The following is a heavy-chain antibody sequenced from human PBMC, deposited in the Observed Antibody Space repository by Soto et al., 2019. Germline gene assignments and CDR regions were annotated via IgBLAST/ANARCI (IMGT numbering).Heavy chain of an antibody. CDR2: ISGSGGST. Sequence: GGSLRLSCAASGFTFSSSAMSWVRQAPGKGLEWVSAISGSGGSTYYADSVKGRFTISRDNSKNTLYLQMNRLRAEDAAVYYCAKDRDLNCSGGSGYSPRAYWGQGTLVTVYS. CDR1: GFTFSSSA. D-gene: IGHD2-15*01. V-gene: IGHV3-23*01. J-gene: IGHJ4*02. CDR3: AKDRDLNCSGGSGYSPRAY.